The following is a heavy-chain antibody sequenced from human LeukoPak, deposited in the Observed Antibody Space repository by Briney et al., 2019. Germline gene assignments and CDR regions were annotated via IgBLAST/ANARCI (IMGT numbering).Heavy chain of an antibody. J-gene: IGHJ4*02. Sequence: PGGSLRLSCAVSGFTFSSYYMDWVRQAPGKGLEWVGRIRNKGSSYTTEDAATGKGTFTSSRDDSKNSLYMQMNSLKAKDADEYYCARGVLWSGYFYFDYWGQGTLVTVSS. CDR3: ARGVLWSGYFYFDY. CDR1: GFTFSSYY. V-gene: IGHV3-72*01. CDR2: IRNKGSSYTT. D-gene: IGHD3-3*01.